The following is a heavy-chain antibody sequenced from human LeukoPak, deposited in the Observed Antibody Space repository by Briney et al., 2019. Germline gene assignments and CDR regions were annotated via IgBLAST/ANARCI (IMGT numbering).Heavy chain of an antibody. D-gene: IGHD3-3*01. CDR2: INHSGST. Sequence: SETLSPTCAVYGGSFSGYYWSWIRQPPGKGLEWIGEINHSGSTNYNPSLKSRVTISVDTSKNQFSLKLSSVTAADTAVYYCAREGYDYDFWSGYYRRFDYWGQGTLVTVSS. V-gene: IGHV4-34*01. CDR3: AREGYDYDFWSGYYRRFDY. J-gene: IGHJ4*02. CDR1: GGSFSGYY.